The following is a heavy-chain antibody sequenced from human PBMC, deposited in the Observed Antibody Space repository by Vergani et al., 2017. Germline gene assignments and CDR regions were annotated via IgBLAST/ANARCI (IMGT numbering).Heavy chain of an antibody. J-gene: IGHJ4*02. CDR2: ISSNGGST. Sequence: EVQLVESGGGLVQPGGSLRLSCSASGFTFSSYAMHWVRQAPGKGLDYVSAISSNGGSTYYADSVKGRFTISRDNSKNTLYLQMSSLRAEDTAVYYCVKDHPLRPFDYWGQGTLVTVSS. D-gene: IGHD3-16*01. V-gene: IGHV3-64D*06. CDR1: GFTFSSYA. CDR3: VKDHPLRPFDY.